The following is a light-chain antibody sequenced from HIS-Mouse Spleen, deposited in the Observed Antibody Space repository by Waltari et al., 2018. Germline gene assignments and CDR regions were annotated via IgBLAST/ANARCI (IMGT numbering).Light chain of an antibody. CDR3: AAWDDSLSGYV. Sequence: QSVLTQPPSASGTPGQRVTISCSGSRSNIGSNYVYWYQQPPGTAPKLLIYRNNQRPSGVPDRFSGSKSGTSASLAISGLRSEDEADYYCAAWDDSLSGYVFGTGTKVTVL. J-gene: IGLJ1*01. CDR1: RSNIGSNY. V-gene: IGLV1-47*01. CDR2: RNN.